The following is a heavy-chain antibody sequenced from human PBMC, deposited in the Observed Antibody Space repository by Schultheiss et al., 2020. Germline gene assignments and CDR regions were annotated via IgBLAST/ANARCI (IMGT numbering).Heavy chain of an antibody. V-gene: IGHV4-34*01. CDR2: INHSGST. Sequence: SETLSLTCTVSGGSISSYYWGWIRQPPGKGLEWVGEINHSGSTNYNPTLKSRVTISVDTSKNQFSLKLSSMTAADTAVFYCARGRGDCSSTICYAGAVYFYYMDVLGKGTTVTVSS. D-gene: IGHD2-2*01. CDR1: GGSISSYY. CDR3: ARGRGDCSSTICYAGAVYFYYMDV. J-gene: IGHJ6*03.